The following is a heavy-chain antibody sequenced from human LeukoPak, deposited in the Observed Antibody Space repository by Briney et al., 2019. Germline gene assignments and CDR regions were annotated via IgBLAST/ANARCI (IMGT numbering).Heavy chain of an antibody. J-gene: IGHJ4*02. V-gene: IGHV3-74*01. CDR2: INSDGCST. CDR1: GFTFSSYW. CDR3: TRDPRRLDY. Sequence: PGGSLRLSCAASGFTFSSYWMHWVRQAPGKGLVWVSRINSDGCSTTYADSVKGRFTISRDNAKNSLYLQMNSLRAEDTAVYYCTRDPRRLDYLGQGTLVTVSS.